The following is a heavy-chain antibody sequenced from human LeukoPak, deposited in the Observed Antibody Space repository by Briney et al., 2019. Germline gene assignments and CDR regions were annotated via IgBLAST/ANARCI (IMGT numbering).Heavy chain of an antibody. CDR1: GFTFSSYW. J-gene: IGHJ4*02. D-gene: IGHD3-9*01. CDR2: IKQDGSEK. Sequence: PGGSLRLSCAASGFTFSSYWMSWVRQAPGKGLEWVANIKQDGSEKYYVDSVKGRFTISRDNAKNSLYLQMNSLRAEDTAIYYCASGGYDILTASGYWGQGTLVTVSS. CDR3: ASGGYDILTASGY. V-gene: IGHV3-7*01.